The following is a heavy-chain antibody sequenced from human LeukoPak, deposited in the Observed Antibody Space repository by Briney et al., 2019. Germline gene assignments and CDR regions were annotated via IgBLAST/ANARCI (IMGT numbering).Heavy chain of an antibody. Sequence: AGGSLGLSCAASGFTFSRYEMNWVRQPPGRGLEWISYISSSGSTIFYADSLKGRFTISRDNAKSSLYLQMNSLRAEDTALYFCVRETMRLNDYWGQGTLVTVSS. CDR1: GFTFSRYE. D-gene: IGHD1/OR15-1a*01. CDR3: VRETMRLNDY. CDR2: ISSSGSTI. V-gene: IGHV3-48*03. J-gene: IGHJ4*02.